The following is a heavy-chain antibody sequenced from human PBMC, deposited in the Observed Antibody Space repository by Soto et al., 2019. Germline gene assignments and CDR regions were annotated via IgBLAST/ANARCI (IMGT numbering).Heavy chain of an antibody. CDR3: ATLDYGDYYYYGMDV. J-gene: IGHJ6*02. V-gene: IGHV5-51*01. D-gene: IGHD4-17*01. CDR2: IYPGDSDT. CDR1: GYSFTSYW. Sequence: PGESLKISCKGSGYSFTSYWIGWVRQMPGKGLEWMGIIYPGDSDTRYSPSFQGQVTISADKSISTAYLQWSSLKASDTAMYYYATLDYGDYYYYGMDVWGQGTTVTVSS.